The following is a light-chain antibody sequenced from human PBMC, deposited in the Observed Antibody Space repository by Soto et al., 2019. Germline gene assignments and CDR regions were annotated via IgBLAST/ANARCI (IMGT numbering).Light chain of an antibody. J-gene: IGLJ3*02. CDR3: QSFDSSLSGSL. CDR2: GNT. Sequence: QSALTQPPSVSGAPGQRVTISCTGSRSNIGAGYDVHWYQQLPGTAPKLLIYGNTNRPSGVPDRFSGSKSGTSASLAIAELQAEDEADYYCQSFDSSLSGSLFGGGTKLTVL. V-gene: IGLV1-40*01. CDR1: RSNIGAGYD.